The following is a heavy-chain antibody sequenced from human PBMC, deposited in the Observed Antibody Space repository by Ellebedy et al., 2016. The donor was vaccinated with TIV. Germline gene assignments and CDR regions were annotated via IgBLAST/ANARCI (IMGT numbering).Heavy chain of an antibody. V-gene: IGHV6-1*01. D-gene: IGHD5-12*01. CDR2: TYYRSKWYN. Sequence: SQTLSLTCXISGDSVSSNSAAWNWIRQSPSRGLEWLGRTYYRSKWYNDYAVSVKSRITINPDTSKNQFSLQLNSVTPEDTAVYYCARGRIVATMTYYYYYMDVWGKGTTVTVSS. CDR3: ARGRIVATMTYYYYYMDV. J-gene: IGHJ6*03. CDR1: GDSVSSNSAA.